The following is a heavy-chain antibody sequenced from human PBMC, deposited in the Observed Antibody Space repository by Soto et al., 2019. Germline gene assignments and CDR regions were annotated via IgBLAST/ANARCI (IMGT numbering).Heavy chain of an antibody. V-gene: IGHV3-66*01. CDR1: GFTVSSNY. CDR3: ARDASLGAFDI. Sequence: EVQLVESGGGLVQPGGSLRLSCAASGFTVSSNYMSWVRQAPGKGLEWVSVIYSGGSTYYADSVKGRFTISRDNSKNTLYLQMNSLSAEDTAVDYCARDASLGAFDIWGQGTMVTVSS. D-gene: IGHD7-27*01. CDR2: IYSGGST. J-gene: IGHJ3*02.